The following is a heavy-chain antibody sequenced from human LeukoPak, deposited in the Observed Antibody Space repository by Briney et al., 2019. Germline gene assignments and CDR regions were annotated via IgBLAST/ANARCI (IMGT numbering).Heavy chain of an antibody. J-gene: IGHJ4*02. CDR1: SGSISGYY. D-gene: IGHD1-26*01. CDR2: IYYSETT. CDR3: ARHFLTAGAIE. V-gene: IGHV4-59*08. Sequence: SETLSLTCTVSSGSISGYYWSWIRQPPGKGLEWIAHIYYSETTKYNPSLNSRVTISLDTSKRQFSLKLSSVTAADTAVYYCARHFLTAGAIEWGQGTLVTVSS.